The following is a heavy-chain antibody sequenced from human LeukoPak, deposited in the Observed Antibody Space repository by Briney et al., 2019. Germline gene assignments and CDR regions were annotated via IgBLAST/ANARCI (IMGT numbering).Heavy chain of an antibody. Sequence: KPSETLSLTCTVSGGSISSGGYYWSWIRQHPGKGLEWIGYIYYSGSTYYNPSLKSRVTISVDTSKNQFSLKLSSVTAADTAVYYCARGGSTPRPTFGGVIDNNWFDPWGQGTLVTVSS. CDR2: IYYSGST. CDR3: ARGGSTPRPTFGGVIDNNWFDP. J-gene: IGHJ5*02. CDR1: GGSISSGGYY. V-gene: IGHV4-31*03. D-gene: IGHD3-16*02.